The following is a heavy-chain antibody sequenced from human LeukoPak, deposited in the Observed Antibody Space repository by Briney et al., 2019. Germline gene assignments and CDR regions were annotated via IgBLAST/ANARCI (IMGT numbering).Heavy chain of an antibody. CDR2: TNRDGSNT. Sequence: PGGSLRLPCAASGFTFSSYWMHWVRQAPGKGPVWVARTNRDGSNTAYADSVKGRFTISKDNAKNTLYLLMNSLRAEDTAVYYCARDSVEWYIFDYWGQGTLVTASS. J-gene: IGHJ4*02. V-gene: IGHV3-74*01. CDR3: ARDSVEWYIFDY. D-gene: IGHD3-3*01. CDR1: GFTFSSYW.